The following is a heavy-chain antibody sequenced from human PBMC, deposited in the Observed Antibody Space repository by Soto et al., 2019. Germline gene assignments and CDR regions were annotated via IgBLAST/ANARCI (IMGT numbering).Heavy chain of an antibody. CDR3: ARDMGGGLDY. Sequence: QVQLVESGGGVVQPGRSLRLSCAASGFTFSSYAMPWVRQAPGKGLEWVAVISYDGSNKYYADSVKGRFTISRDNSKNTLYLQMNSLRAEDTAVYYCARDMGGGLDYWGQGTLVTVSS. CDR1: GFTFSSYA. V-gene: IGHV3-30-3*01. CDR2: ISYDGSNK. J-gene: IGHJ4*02. D-gene: IGHD1-26*01.